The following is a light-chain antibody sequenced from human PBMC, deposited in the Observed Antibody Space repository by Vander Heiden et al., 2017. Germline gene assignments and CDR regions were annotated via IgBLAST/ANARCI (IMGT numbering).Light chain of an antibody. CDR2: KAS. CDR1: QSISSW. Sequence: IQMTQSPSTLSASVGTRVTISSRASQSISSWLAWYQQKPGKAPKLLIYKASSLESGVPSRYSGRGSRTEFTLTISSLQPDDFATYYCQQENSYPLTFGGGTKVEIK. CDR3: QQENSYPLT. J-gene: IGKJ4*01. V-gene: IGKV1-5*03.